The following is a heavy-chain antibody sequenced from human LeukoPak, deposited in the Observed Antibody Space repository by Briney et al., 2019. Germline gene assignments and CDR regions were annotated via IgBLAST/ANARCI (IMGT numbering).Heavy chain of an antibody. D-gene: IGHD3-10*01. J-gene: IGHJ4*02. CDR2: MNPNSGNT. Sequence: ASVKVSCKASGYTFTSYDINWVRQATGQGLEWMGWMNPNSGNTGYAQKFQGRVTMTRNTSISTAYMELSSLRSEDTAVYYCARTQAWFGADIKYYFDYWGQGTLVTVSS. CDR3: ARTQAWFGADIKYYFDY. CDR1: GYTFTSYD. V-gene: IGHV1-8*01.